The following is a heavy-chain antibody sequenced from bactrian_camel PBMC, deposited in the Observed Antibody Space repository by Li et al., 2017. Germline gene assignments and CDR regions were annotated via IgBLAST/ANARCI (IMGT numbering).Heavy chain of an antibody. CDR2: SVSGTGNT. CDR3: VRLSGPYYAGDPGLLD. Sequence: VQLVESGGGSVQPGESLKLSCAASGFTFRNYAMNWVRQAPGKGLEWVSGSVSGTGNTYYADPVKGRFTISEDNANTLYLHLSSLKTDDTAAYYCVRLSGPYYAGDPGLLDWGQGTQVTVS. D-gene: IGHD2*01. J-gene: IGHJ4*01. CDR1: GFTFRNYA. V-gene: IGHV3S31*01.